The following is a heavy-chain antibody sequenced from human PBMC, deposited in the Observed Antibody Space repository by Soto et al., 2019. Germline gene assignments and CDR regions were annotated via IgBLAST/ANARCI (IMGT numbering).Heavy chain of an antibody. CDR1: GYSFTSYW. CDR3: ARHRDEAIVLMVYAPYFDH. Sequence: LGESLKISCKGSGYSFTSYWIGWGLQIPWKGLEWMGIIYPGDSDTRYSPSFQGQVTISADKSISTAYLQWSSLKASDTAMYYCARHRDEAIVLMVYAPYFDHWGQRTLVTVSS. V-gene: IGHV5-51*01. CDR2: IYPGDSDT. J-gene: IGHJ4*02. D-gene: IGHD2-8*01.